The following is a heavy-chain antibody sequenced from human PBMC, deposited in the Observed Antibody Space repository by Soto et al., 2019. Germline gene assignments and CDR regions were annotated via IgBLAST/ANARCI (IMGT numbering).Heavy chain of an antibody. D-gene: IGHD2-8*01. CDR2: ISPSGSP. Sequence: PSETLSLTCSVSGGSVNSGGYSWSWIRQPPGKGLEWIGFISPSGSPAYNPSLKSRVTISVDRSNNQISLEISSVTAADTAVYYCTRGVLAWGPGXLVTVYS. J-gene: IGHJ5*02. CDR3: TRGVLA. V-gene: IGHV4-30-2*01. CDR1: GGSVNSGGYS.